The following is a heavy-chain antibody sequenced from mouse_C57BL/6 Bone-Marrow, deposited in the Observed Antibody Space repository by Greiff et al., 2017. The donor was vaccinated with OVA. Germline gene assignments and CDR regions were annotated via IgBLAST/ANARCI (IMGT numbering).Heavy chain of an antibody. Sequence: QVQLQQPGAELVMPGASVKLSCKASGYTFTSYWMHWVKQRPGQGLEWIGEIDPSDSYTNYNQKFKGKSTLTVDKSSSTAYMQLSSLTSEDSAVYYCARGYYYGSSSYYFDYWGQGTTLTVSS. CDR2: IDPSDSYT. J-gene: IGHJ2*01. V-gene: IGHV1-69*01. D-gene: IGHD1-1*01. CDR1: GYTFTSYW. CDR3: ARGYYYGSSSYYFDY.